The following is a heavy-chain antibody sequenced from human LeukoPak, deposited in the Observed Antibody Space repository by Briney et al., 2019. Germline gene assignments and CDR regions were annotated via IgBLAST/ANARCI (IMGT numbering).Heavy chain of an antibody. CDR3: AIQPWGSGNNWYFDL. CDR1: GYTFTAYY. D-gene: IGHD7-27*01. J-gene: IGHJ2*01. Sequence: ASVEVSCKASGYTFTAYYIHWVRQAPGQGLEWMGWISPNSGGTDYAQKFKGRVTMTRDTSINTTYVELSSLTSDDTAVYYCAIQPWGSGNNWYFDLWGRGTLVTVSS. CDR2: ISPNSGGT. V-gene: IGHV1-2*02.